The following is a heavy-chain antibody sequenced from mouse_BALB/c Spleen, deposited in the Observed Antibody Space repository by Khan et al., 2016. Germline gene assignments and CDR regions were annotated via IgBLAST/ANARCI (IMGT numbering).Heavy chain of an antibody. CDR3: ARPEGYYRYDEGLDY. Sequence: QVQLQQSGAELARPGASVKMSCRASGYTFTSYTMHWVKQRPGQGLEWIGYINPSSDYVNYNQKFRDKATLSADKSSSTAYMQLSSLTSEDSAVYYCARPEGYYRYDEGLDYWGQGTTLTVSS. J-gene: IGHJ2*01. V-gene: IGHV1-4*01. D-gene: IGHD2-14*01. CDR1: GYTFTSYT. CDR2: INPSSDYV.